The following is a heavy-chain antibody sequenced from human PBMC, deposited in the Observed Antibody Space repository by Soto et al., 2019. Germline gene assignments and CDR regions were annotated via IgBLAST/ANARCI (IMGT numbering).Heavy chain of an antibody. CDR3: ASEEYGYGSAAGDYYGLDV. V-gene: IGHV1-69*12. Sequence: QVQLVQSGAEVKKPGSSVKVSCKASGGTFSSYAISWVRQAPGQGLEWMGGIIPIFGTANYAQKFQGRVTITADEXXSXEXXAGGSLRCEETAVYYSASEEYGYGSAAGDYYGLDVWGQGTTVTVSS. CDR1: GGTFSSYA. D-gene: IGHD5-18*01. CDR2: IIPIFGTA. J-gene: IGHJ6*02.